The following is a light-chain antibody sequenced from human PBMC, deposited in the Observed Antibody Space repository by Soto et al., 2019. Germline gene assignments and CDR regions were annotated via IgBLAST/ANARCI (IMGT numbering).Light chain of an antibody. Sequence: DVVMTQSPFSLPVTLGQPASISCRSSQSLIYSDGNTYLSWFQQRPGQSPRRLIYKVSNRDSGVPDRFSGSGSGTDFTLKISRVEAEDVGVYYCMQGTHWPRTLDQGTKLEIK. CDR1: QSLIYSDGNTY. V-gene: IGKV2-30*01. CDR2: KVS. CDR3: MQGTHWPRT. J-gene: IGKJ2*02.